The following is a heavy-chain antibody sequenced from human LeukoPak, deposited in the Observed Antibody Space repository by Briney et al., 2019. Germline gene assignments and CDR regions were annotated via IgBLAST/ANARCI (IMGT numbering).Heavy chain of an antibody. D-gene: IGHD6-13*01. CDR3: ARDQGSSSWTPANPGDIRYYYYGMDV. CDR1: GYTFTGYY. Sequence: ASVKVSCKASGYTFTGYYMHWVRQAPGQGLEWMGWINPNSGGTNYAQKFQGRVTMTRDTSISTAYMELSRLRSDDTAVYYCARDQGSSSWTPANPGDIRYYYYGMDVWGQGTTVTVSS. CDR2: INPNSGGT. V-gene: IGHV1-2*02. J-gene: IGHJ6*02.